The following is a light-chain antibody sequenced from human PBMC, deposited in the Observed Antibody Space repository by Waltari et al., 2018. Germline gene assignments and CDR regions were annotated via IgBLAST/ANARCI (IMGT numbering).Light chain of an antibody. J-gene: IGLJ3*02. V-gene: IGLV2-11*01. CDR2: DVS. CDR3: FSYASSYTSWV. CDR1: SSIVDDYNF. Sequence: QSALTQPRSVSGSPGQSVTISCTGTSSIVDDYNFISWYRHHPGEAPKLMIYDVSKRPSGVPGRFSGSKSGNTASLTISGLQAEDEADYYCFSYASSYTSWVFGGGTKLTVL.